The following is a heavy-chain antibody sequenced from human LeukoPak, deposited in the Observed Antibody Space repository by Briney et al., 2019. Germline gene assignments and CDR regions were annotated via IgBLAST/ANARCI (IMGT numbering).Heavy chain of an antibody. CDR1: GFIFSNYA. CDR2: ITRRGDET. V-gene: IGHV3-23*01. CDR3: TKGAAAGLVDWFDP. Sequence: GGPLRLSCAASGFIFSNYALMWVRQAPGKGLEWVSSITRRGDETFYADSVKGRFSLSRDNSKNMLYLQMYSLGAEDTAIYYCTKGAAAGLVDWFDPWGQGTLVTVSS. J-gene: IGHJ5*02. D-gene: IGHD6-13*01.